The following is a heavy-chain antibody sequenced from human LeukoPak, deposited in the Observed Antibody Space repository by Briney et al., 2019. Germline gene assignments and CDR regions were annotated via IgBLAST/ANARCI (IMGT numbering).Heavy chain of an antibody. V-gene: IGHV3-74*01. CDR2: INCDGSDT. J-gene: IGHJ4*02. CDR1: GFTFSNFW. Sequence: PGGSLRHSSAASGFTFSNFWMHWVRQAPGKGLVWVSRINCDGSDTSYADSVKGRFTISRDNSKNTVYLQMNSLRAEDTAVYYCVCGYAGTYHTGGNWGQGTLVTVSS. D-gene: IGHD1-26*01. CDR3: VCGYAGTYHTGGN.